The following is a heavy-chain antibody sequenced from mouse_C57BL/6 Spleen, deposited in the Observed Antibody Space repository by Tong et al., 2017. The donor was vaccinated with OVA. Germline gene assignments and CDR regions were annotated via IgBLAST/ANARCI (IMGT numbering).Heavy chain of an antibody. Sequence: EVQLQESGGDLVKPGGSLKLSCAASGFTFSSYGMSWVRQTPDKRLEWVATISSGGSYTYYPDSVKGRFTISRDNAKNTLYLQMSSLKSEDTAMYYCARRIYDGYSSFAYWGQGTLVTVSA. J-gene: IGHJ3*01. CDR2: ISSGGSYT. V-gene: IGHV5-6*01. CDR1: GFTFSSYG. D-gene: IGHD2-3*01. CDR3: ARRIYDGYSSFAY.